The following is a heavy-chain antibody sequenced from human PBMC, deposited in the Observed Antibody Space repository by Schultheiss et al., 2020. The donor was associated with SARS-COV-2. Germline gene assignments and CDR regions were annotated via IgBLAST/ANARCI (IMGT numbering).Heavy chain of an antibody. CDR2: VSWNGSRT. CDR3: ASFPSKAAAGLNYYYGMDV. Sequence: GESLKISCAASGFTFSSYSMNWVRQAPGKGLEWVSGVSWNGSRTHYADSVKGRFTISRDNAKNSLYLQMNSLRAEDTAVYYCASFPSKAAAGLNYYYGMDVWGQGTTVTVSS. V-gene: IGHV3-19*01. D-gene: IGHD6-13*01. J-gene: IGHJ6*02. CDR1: GFTFSSYS.